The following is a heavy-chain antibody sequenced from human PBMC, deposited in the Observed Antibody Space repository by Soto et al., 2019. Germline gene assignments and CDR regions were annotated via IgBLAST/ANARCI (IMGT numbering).Heavy chain of an antibody. CDR1: GYTFTSYG. CDR3: ARGYDYIWGSYRYNPYFDY. Sequence: ASVKVSCKASGYTFTSYGISWVRQAPGQGLEWMGWISAYNSNTNYAQKLQGRVTMTTDTSTSTAYMELRSLRSDDTAVYYCARGYDYIWGSYRYNPYFDYWGQGTLVTVSS. V-gene: IGHV1-18*01. D-gene: IGHD3-16*02. J-gene: IGHJ4*02. CDR2: ISAYNSNT.